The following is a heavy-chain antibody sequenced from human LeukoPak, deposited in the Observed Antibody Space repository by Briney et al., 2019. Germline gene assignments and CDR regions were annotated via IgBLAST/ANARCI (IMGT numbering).Heavy chain of an antibody. J-gene: IGHJ5*02. CDR2: INHSGST. Sequence: SETLSLTCAVYGGSFSGYYWSWIRQPPGKGLEWIGEINHSGSTNYNPSLKSRVTISVDTSKNQFSLQLNSVTPEDTAVYYCARGPPVPSYCIGGSCYSGWFDPWGQGTLVTVSS. CDR1: GGSFSGYY. CDR3: ARGPPVPSYCIGGSCYSGWFDP. V-gene: IGHV4-34*01. D-gene: IGHD2-15*01.